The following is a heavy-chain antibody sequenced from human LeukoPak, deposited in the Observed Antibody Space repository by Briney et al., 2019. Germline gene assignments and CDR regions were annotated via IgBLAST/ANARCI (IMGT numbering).Heavy chain of an antibody. D-gene: IGHD1-26*01. CDR3: ARVGATKSFAE. J-gene: IGHJ4*02. V-gene: IGHV4-39*07. CDR1: GGSIISNTYY. Sequence: SETLSLTCTVSGGSIISNTYYWGWIRQPPGKGLEWIGSVHYSGTTYYNPSLKSRVTVSVDTSKNQFSLRLSSVTAADTAMYYCARVGATKSFAEWGQGTLVTVSS. CDR2: VHYSGTT.